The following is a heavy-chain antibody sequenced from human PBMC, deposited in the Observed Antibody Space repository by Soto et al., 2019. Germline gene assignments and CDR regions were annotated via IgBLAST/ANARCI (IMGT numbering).Heavy chain of an antibody. V-gene: IGHV5-10-1*01. D-gene: IGHD4-17*01. CDR2: IDPSDSYT. Sequence: PGESLKISCKGSGYSFTSYWISWVRQMPGKGLEWMGRIDPSDSYTNYSPSFQGHVTISADKSISTAYLQWSSLKASDTAMYYCAGIDDYGDYVGDDWFDPWGQGILVTVSS. J-gene: IGHJ5*02. CDR3: AGIDDYGDYVGDDWFDP. CDR1: GYSFTSYW.